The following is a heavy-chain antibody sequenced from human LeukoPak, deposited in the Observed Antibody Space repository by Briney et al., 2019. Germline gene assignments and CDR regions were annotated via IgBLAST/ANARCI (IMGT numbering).Heavy chain of an antibody. V-gene: IGHV1-46*01. D-gene: IGHD3-22*01. J-gene: IGHJ5*01. CDR2: INPSGGST. CDR3: ARDLRNSSGYLPIDDWRQETQLTDS. Sequence: ASVKVSCKASGYTFTSYYMHWVRQAPGQGLEWMGIINPSGGSTNYAQKFQGRVTMTRDMSTSTAYMELSSLRSEDTAVYYCARDLRNSSGYLPIDDWRQETQLTDS. CDR1: GYTFTSYY.